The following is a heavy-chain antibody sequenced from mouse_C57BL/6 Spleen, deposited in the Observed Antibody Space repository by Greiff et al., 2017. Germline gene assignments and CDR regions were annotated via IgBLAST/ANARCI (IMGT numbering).Heavy chain of an antibody. CDR1: GFTFSDYG. D-gene: IGHD2-1*01. CDR3: ARGGYGNYPYAMDY. J-gene: IGHJ4*01. Sequence: EVKLMESGGGLVKPGGSLKLSCAASGFTFSDYGMHWVRQAPEKGLEWVAYISSGSSTIYYADTVKGRFTISRDNAKNTLFLQMTSLRSEDTAMYYCARGGYGNYPYAMDYWGQGTSVTVSS. V-gene: IGHV5-17*01. CDR2: ISSGSSTI.